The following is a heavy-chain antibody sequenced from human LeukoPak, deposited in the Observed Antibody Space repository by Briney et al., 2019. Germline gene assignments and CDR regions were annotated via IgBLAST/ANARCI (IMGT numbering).Heavy chain of an antibody. V-gene: IGHV3-21*01. Sequence: GGSLRLSCAASGFTFSSYSMNWVRQAPGKGLEWVSSISSSSSYIYYADSVKGRFTISRDNAKNSLYLQMNGLRAEDTAVYYCARVFGYSYGSLDYWGQGTLVTVSS. CDR2: ISSSSSYI. CDR3: ARVFGYSYGSLDY. D-gene: IGHD5-18*01. CDR1: GFTFSSYS. J-gene: IGHJ4*02.